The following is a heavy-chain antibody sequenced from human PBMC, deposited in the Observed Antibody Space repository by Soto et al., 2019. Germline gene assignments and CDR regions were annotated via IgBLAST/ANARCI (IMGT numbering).Heavy chain of an antibody. V-gene: IGHV2-5*02. CDR2: IYWDDEE. J-gene: IGHJ4*02. D-gene: IGHD6-6*01. Sequence: QITLKESGPPLVKPTQTLTLTCTFSGFSLTTRGVGVGWIRQPPGKALEWVAFIYWDDEERYRPSLQSRLTITKDTSINRVVVTMTNMDPVDTATYYCARSVEALPVRGALDFWGQGALVTVSS. CDR1: GFSLTTRGVG. CDR3: ARSVEALPVRGALDF.